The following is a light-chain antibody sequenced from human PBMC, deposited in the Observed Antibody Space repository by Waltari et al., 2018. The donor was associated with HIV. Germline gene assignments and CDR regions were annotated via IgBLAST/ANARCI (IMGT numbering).Light chain of an antibody. CDR1: QGITSW. Sequence: DIQMTQSPSSLSAYVGDRATIPCRASQGITSWVAWYQHKPGKAPRSLIYDSSNLQSGVPSRFSGSGSGTNFTLIISNLQPEDLATYYCQQYKSYPLTFGGGTKVEIK. V-gene: IGKV1D-16*01. CDR3: QQYKSYPLT. CDR2: DSS. J-gene: IGKJ4*01.